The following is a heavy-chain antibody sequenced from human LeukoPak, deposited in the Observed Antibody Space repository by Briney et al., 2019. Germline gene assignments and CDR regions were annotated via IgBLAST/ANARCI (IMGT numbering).Heavy chain of an antibody. Sequence: GGSLRLSCAASGFTFNNYGMHWVRQAPGKGLEWVAVISYDGSNKYYADSVKGRFTISRDNSKNTLYLQMNSLRAEDTAVYYCASYRTLYLDYWGQGTLVTVSS. J-gene: IGHJ4*02. CDR3: ASYRTLYLDY. V-gene: IGHV3-30*03. CDR2: ISYDGSNK. D-gene: IGHD1-14*01. CDR1: GFTFNNYG.